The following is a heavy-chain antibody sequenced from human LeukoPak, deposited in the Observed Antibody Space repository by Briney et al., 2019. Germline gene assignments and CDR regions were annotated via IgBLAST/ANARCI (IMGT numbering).Heavy chain of an antibody. CDR2: INYSGTT. J-gene: IGHJ4*02. CDR3: ARRFPSGSGCYDFDY. V-gene: IGHV4-39*01. D-gene: IGHD3-10*01. CDR1: GGSISSDSYY. Sequence: SETLSLTCTVSGGSISSDSYYWGWIRQPPGKGLEWIGSINYSGTTYYNPSLKSRVTISVDTSKNQFSLKVSSVTAADTAVYYCARRFPSGSGCYDFDYWGQGTLVTVSS.